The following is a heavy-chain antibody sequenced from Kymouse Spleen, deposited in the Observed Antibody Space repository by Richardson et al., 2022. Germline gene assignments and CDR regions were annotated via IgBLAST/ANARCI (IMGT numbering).Heavy chain of an antibody. J-gene: IGHJ6*02. CDR2: IKSKTDGGTT. V-gene: IGHV3-15*01. D-gene: IGHD6-19*01. CDR3: TTDGRAVARIYYYGMDV. Sequence: EVQLVESGGGLVKPGGSLRLSCAASGFTFSNAWMSWVRQAPGKGLEWVGRIKSKTDGGTTDYAAPVKGRFTISRDDSKNTLYLQMNSLKTEDTAVYYCTTDGRAVARIYYYGMDVWGQGTTVTVSS. CDR1: GFTFSNAW.